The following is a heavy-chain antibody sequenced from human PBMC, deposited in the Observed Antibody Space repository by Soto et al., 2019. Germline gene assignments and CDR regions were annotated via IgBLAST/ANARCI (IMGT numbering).Heavy chain of an antibody. CDR3: ARGIRWSPLGGYYYYYGMDV. D-gene: IGHD3-16*01. V-gene: IGHV3-30-3*01. J-gene: IGHJ6*02. CDR2: ISYDGSNK. CDR1: GFTFSSYA. Sequence: GGSLRLSCAASGFTFSSYAMHWVRQAPGKGLEWVAVISYDGSNKYYADSVKGRFTISRDNSKNTLYLQMNSLRAEDTAVYYCARGIRWSPLGGYYYYYGMDVWGQGTPVTVSS.